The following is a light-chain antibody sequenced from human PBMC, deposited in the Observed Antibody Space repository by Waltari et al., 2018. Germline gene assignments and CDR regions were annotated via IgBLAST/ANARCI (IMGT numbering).Light chain of an antibody. J-gene: IGLJ3*02. CDR3: SSYAGSTLWV. CDR1: SSDVGGYNY. V-gene: IGLV2-8*01. Sequence: QSALTQPPSASGSPGQSVTISCTGTSSDVGGYNYVSWYQQHPGKAPKLMIYEVSKLPSGVPDRFSGSKTGTTAFLTVSGLQAEDEADYYCSSYAGSTLWVFGGGTKLTVL. CDR2: EVS.